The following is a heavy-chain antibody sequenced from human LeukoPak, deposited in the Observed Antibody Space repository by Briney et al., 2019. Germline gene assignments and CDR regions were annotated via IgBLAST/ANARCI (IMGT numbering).Heavy chain of an antibody. D-gene: IGHD1-26*01. CDR1: GFTFSNFA. CDR2: ISGSGATS. V-gene: IGHV3-23*01. J-gene: IGHJ4*02. Sequence: GGSLRLSCAASGFTFSNFAMSWVRLTPGEGLEWVSSISGSGATSFSADSVKGRFIISRDNSKSTLYLQMNSLRVEDTAVYYCAKGWGGTGRNFFDYWGQGTQVAVSS. CDR3: AKGWGGTGRNFFDY.